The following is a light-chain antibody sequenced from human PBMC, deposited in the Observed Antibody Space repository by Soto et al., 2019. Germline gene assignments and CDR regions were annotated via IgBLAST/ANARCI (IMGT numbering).Light chain of an antibody. Sequence: DIQMTQSPSTPSASVGDRVTITCRASQSISSWLAWYQQKPGKALKLLNYKASSLESGVPSRFRGSGSGTEFSLTISSLQPDEFATYYCQQYNSYYIFGQGTKLEIK. CDR3: QQYNSYYI. CDR2: KAS. V-gene: IGKV1-5*03. CDR1: QSISSW. J-gene: IGKJ2*01.